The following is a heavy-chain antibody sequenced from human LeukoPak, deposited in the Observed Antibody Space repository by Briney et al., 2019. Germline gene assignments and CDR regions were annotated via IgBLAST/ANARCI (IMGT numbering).Heavy chain of an antibody. J-gene: IGHJ4*02. CDR1: GFTGSNNY. Sequence: PGGSLRLSCAASGFTGSNNYVSWVRQAPGMGLEWVSAIHSSGATCYADSVKGRFTISRDNAKNTLDLQMNNLRVEDTAVYYCVRDGVGAPPFDYWGEGVLVTVSS. V-gene: IGHV3-53*01. CDR2: IHSSGAT. D-gene: IGHD1-26*01. CDR3: VRDGVGAPPFDY.